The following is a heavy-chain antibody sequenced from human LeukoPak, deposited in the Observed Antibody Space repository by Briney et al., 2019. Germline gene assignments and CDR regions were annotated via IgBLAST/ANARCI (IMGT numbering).Heavy chain of an antibody. J-gene: IGHJ4*02. D-gene: IGHD5-12*01. V-gene: IGHV3-30*02. CDR1: GFTFSSYG. CDR2: IRYDESRE. Sequence: GGSLRLSCAASGFTFSSYGMDWVRQAPGKGLEWVAFIRYDESREDYADSVKGRFTISRDNSKNTVYMQMNSLRDEDTAVYYCAKGSGNSGYLFDYWGQGTLVTVSS. CDR3: AKGSGNSGYLFDY.